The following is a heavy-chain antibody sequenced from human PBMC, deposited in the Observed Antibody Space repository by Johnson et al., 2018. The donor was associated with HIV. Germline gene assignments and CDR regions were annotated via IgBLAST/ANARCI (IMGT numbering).Heavy chain of an antibody. CDR2: INWNGGST. CDR1: GFTFDDYG. D-gene: IGHD3-16*02. CDR3: AREIPYDYVWGSYRPGAFDI. V-gene: IGHV3-20*04. Sequence: VQLVESGGGLVKPGGSLRLSCAASGFTFDDYGMSWVRQAPGKGLEWVYGINWNGGSTGYADSVKGRFTISRDNAKNSLYLQMNSLRAEDTALYYCAREIPYDYVWGSYRPGAFDIWGQGTMVTVSS. J-gene: IGHJ3*02.